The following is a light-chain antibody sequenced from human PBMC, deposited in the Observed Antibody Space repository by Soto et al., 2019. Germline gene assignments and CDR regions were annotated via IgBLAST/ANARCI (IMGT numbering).Light chain of an antibody. CDR2: KAS. CDR1: QSISSW. J-gene: IGKJ4*01. Sequence: DIQMTQSPSTLSASVGDRVTITCRASQSISSWLAWYQQKPGKAPKLLIYKASSLESGFPSRFSGSGSGTEFTLTISSLQPDDFATYYCQQYDTYSPTTFGGGTKVEIK. CDR3: QQYDTYSPTT. V-gene: IGKV1-5*03.